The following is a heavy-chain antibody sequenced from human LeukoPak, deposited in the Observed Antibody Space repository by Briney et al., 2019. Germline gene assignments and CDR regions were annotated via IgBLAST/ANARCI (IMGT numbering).Heavy chain of an antibody. D-gene: IGHD2-21*02. J-gene: IGHJ6*03. CDR1: GFTFRNYM. CDR3: ATSVGGDSYYYYYYYMDV. CDR2: ISSSSSYI. Sequence: PGGSLRLSCAASGFTFRNYMMHWVRQAPGKGLEWVSSISSSSSYIYYADSVKGRFTISRDNAKNSLYLQMNSLRAEDTAVYYCATSVGGDSYYYYYYYMDVWGKGTTVTISS. V-gene: IGHV3-21*01.